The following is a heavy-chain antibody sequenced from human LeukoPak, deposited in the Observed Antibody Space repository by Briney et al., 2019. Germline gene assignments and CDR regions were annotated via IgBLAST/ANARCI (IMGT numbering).Heavy chain of an antibody. CDR2: INHSGST. Sequence: PSETLSLTCAVYGGSFSGYYWSWIRQPPGKGLEWIGEINHSGSTNYNPSLKSRVTISVDTSKNQFSLKLSSVTAADTAVYYCARVHNLDFWSGYLGIDYWGQGTLVTVSS. J-gene: IGHJ4*02. D-gene: IGHD3-3*01. CDR1: GGSFSGYY. V-gene: IGHV4-34*01. CDR3: ARVHNLDFWSGYLGIDY.